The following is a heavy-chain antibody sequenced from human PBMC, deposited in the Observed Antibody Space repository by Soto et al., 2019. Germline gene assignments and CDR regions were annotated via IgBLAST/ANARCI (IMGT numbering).Heavy chain of an antibody. CDR3: ARMRGDYSYGMDV. J-gene: IGHJ6*02. V-gene: IGHV4-4*02. Sequence: TSETLSLTCAVSGGSISSSNWWSWVRQPPGKGLEWIGEIYHSGSTNYNPSLKSRVTISVDKSKNQFSLKLSSVTAADTAVYYCARMRGDYSYGMDVWGQGTTVTVSS. CDR2: IYHSGST. CDR1: GGSISSSNW.